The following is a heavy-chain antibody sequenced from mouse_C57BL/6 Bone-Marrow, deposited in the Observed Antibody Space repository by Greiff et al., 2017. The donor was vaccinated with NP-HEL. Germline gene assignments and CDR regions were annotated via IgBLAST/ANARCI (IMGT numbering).Heavy chain of an antibody. CDR3: ARDKNYSNWYWYFEV. CDR2: ISSSGST. J-gene: IGHJ1*03. Sequence: EVQLQQSGPALVKPSQTVSLSCTVTGYSITNGNHWWNWIRPVSGSKLDWIGYISSSGSTDSNPSLKSRISITRDTSKNQLFLQLNSVTTEDIATYYCARDKNYSNWYWYFEVWGTGTTVTVSS. V-gene: IGHV3-4*01. CDR1: GYSITNGNHW. D-gene: IGHD2-5*01.